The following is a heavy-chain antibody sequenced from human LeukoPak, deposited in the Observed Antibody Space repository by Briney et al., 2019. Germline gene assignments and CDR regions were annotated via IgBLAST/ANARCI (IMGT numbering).Heavy chain of an antibody. Sequence: GGSLRLSCTASGFTFGDYAVSWFRQAPGKGLEWVGFIRSKAYGGTTEYAASVKGRFTISRDDSKSIAYLQMNSLKTEDTAVYYCTRDASLRIAVAGTLDYWGQGTLVTVSS. D-gene: IGHD6-19*01. V-gene: IGHV3-49*03. CDR2: IRSKAYGGTT. CDR3: TRDASLRIAVAGTLDY. CDR1: GFTFGDYA. J-gene: IGHJ4*02.